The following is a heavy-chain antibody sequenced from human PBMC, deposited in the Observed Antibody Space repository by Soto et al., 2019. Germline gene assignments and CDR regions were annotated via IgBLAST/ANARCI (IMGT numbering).Heavy chain of an antibody. CDR3: STYYYDDHITGYHEF. Sequence: SETLSLTCTVTVGSITRRNHYWGWVLQPPGKGLEWVASIHHTWATYYNPYLRARISMSVDTSNNRFSLSLTSMTAADTASYFCSTYYYDDHITGYHEFWAQGAMVTVSS. CDR1: VGSITRRNHY. CDR2: IHHTWAT. V-gene: IGHV4-39*01. D-gene: IGHD3-22*01. J-gene: IGHJ4*02.